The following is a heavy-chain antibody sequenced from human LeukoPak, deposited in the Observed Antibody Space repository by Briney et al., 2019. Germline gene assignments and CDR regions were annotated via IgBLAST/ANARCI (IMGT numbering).Heavy chain of an antibody. D-gene: IGHD2-21*02. CDR2: INPNSGGT. V-gene: IGHV1-2*02. Sequence: ASVKVSCKASGYTFTGYYIHWVRQAPGQGLECMGWINPNSGGTNYAQKFQGRVTMTRDTSISTAYMELSRLRSDDTAVYYCAREPLGCGGDCHFDYWGQGTLVTVSS. J-gene: IGHJ4*02. CDR1: GYTFTGYY. CDR3: AREPLGCGGDCHFDY.